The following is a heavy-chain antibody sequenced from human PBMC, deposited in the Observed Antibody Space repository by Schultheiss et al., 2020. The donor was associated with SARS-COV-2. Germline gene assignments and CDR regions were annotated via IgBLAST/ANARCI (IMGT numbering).Heavy chain of an antibody. CDR3: ARGDILTGYYHQYHYYYMDV. CDR1: GFIFSNYS. V-gene: IGHV3-21*01. D-gene: IGHD3-9*01. J-gene: IGHJ6*03. CDR2: ISSGSSYI. Sequence: GGSLRLSCAASGFIFSNYSMNWVRQTPGKGLEWVSSISSGSSYIYYADSMKGRFTISRDNAKNSLYLQMNSLSAEDTAVYYCARGDILTGYYHQYHYYYMDVWGKGTTVTVSS.